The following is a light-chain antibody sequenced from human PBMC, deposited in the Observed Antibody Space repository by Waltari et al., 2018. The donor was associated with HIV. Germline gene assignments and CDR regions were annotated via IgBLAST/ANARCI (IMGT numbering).Light chain of an antibody. CDR3: QQYGSSPPIT. CDR1: QSVSSSY. Sequence: EIVLTQFPGTLSLSPGERATLSFRASQSVSSSYLAWYQQKPGQAPRLLIYGASSRATGIPDRFSGSGSGTDFTLTISRLEPEDFAVYYCQQYGSSPPITFGQGTRLEIK. CDR2: GAS. V-gene: IGKV3-20*01. J-gene: IGKJ5*01.